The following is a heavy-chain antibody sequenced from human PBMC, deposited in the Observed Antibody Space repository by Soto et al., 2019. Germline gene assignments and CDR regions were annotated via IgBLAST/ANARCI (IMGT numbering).Heavy chain of an antibody. CDR3: ARRGDCISANCFGNKYHYYAMDV. Sequence: PGESLKISCRGSGDSFNNYWIGWVRQMPGKGLEWMGIIYPGDSDTTYSPSFQGQVTISADKSISTAYLQWSSLKASDTAIYFCARRGDCISANCFGNKYHYYAMDVWGQGTMVTVSS. J-gene: IGHJ6*02. D-gene: IGHD2-2*01. V-gene: IGHV5-51*01. CDR2: IYPGDSDT. CDR1: GDSFNNYW.